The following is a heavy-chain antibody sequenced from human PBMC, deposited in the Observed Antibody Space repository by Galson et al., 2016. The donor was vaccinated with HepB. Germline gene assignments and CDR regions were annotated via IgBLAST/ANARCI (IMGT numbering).Heavy chain of an antibody. D-gene: IGHD3-3*01. CDR3: ARDGVPNYDFWTGFYYFDH. J-gene: IGHJ4*02. Sequence: SLRLSCAASGFTFNDYGMHWVRQAPGKGLEWVAVIWGDGSNRYYGDSVRGRFTISRDNARKTLYLQMDRLRPEDTAVYFCARDGVPNYDFWTGFYYFDHRGQGTLVTVSS. V-gene: IGHV3-33*01. CDR2: IWGDGSNR. CDR1: GFTFNDYG.